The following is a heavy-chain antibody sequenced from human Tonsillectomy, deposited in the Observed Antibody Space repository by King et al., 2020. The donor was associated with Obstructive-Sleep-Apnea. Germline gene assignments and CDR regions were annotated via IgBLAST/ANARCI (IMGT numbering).Heavy chain of an antibody. CDR1: GFSLSTSGVA. CDR2: IYWNGDK. J-gene: IGHJ4*02. CDR3: AHRQNRGGSGYYHHFDY. Sequence: TLKESGPTLVKPTQTLTLTCTFSGFSLSTSGVAVGWIRQPPGKALEWLALIYWNGDKRYSPSLKGRLTITKDTSKNQVVLTVTNMDPVDAATYYCAHRQNRGGSGYYHHFDYWGQGTLVTVSS. V-gene: IGHV2-5*01. D-gene: IGHD3-22*01.